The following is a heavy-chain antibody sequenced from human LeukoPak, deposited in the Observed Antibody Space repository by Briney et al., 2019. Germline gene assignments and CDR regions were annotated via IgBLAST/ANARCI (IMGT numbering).Heavy chain of an antibody. Sequence: GASVKVSCKASGYTFTSYYMHWVRQAPGQGLEWMGWMNPDSGNTGYAQRFQGRLTLTRNISISTIFLELTTLRSDDTAVYYCARGFGYYYGGGMDNWGQGTLVTVSS. D-gene: IGHD3-10*01. CDR3: ARGFGYYYGGGMDN. V-gene: IGHV1-8*02. CDR2: MNPDSGNT. CDR1: GYTFTSYY. J-gene: IGHJ4*02.